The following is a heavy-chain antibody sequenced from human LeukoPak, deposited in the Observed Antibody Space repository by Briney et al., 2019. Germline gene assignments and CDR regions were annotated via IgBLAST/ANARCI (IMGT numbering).Heavy chain of an antibody. D-gene: IGHD3-10*01. Sequence: GGSLRLSCAASGFTFSSYAMSWVRRAPGKGLEWVSAISGGGGSTYYADSVKGRFTISRDNSKNTLYLQMNSLRAEDTAVYYCAKDHGSGGFDYWGQGTLVTVSS. CDR3: AKDHGSGGFDY. V-gene: IGHV3-23*01. CDR2: ISGGGGST. CDR1: GFTFSSYA. J-gene: IGHJ4*02.